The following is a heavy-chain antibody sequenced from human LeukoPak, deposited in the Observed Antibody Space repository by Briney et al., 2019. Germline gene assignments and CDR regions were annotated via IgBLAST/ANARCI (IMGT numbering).Heavy chain of an antibody. CDR2: IIPILGIA. CDR1: GGTFSSYA. V-gene: IGHV1-69*04. Sequence: GASVKVSCKASGGTFSSYAISWVRQALGQGLEWMGRIIPILGIANYAQKFQGRVTITADKSTSTAYMELSSLRSEDTAVYYCARGLESSYYYDSSGYSNWFDPWGQGTLVTVSS. D-gene: IGHD3-22*01. J-gene: IGHJ5*02. CDR3: ARGLESSYYYDSSGYSNWFDP.